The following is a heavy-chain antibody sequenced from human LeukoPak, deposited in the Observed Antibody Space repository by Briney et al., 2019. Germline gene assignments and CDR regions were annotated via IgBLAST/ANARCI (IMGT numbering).Heavy chain of an antibody. CDR1: GGSISSSSYY. CDR2: IYYSGST. D-gene: IGHD5-18*01. Sequence: SEXXSLTCTVSGGSISSSSYYWGWIRQPPGKGLEWIGSIYYSGSTYYNPSLKSRVTISVDTSKNQFSLKLSSVTAADTAVYYCARRGYSYGYMGYWGQGTLVTVSS. J-gene: IGHJ4*02. CDR3: ARRGYSYGYMGY. V-gene: IGHV4-39*01.